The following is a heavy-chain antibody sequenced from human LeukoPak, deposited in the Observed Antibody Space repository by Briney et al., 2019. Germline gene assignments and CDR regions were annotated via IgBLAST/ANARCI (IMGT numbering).Heavy chain of an antibody. Sequence: GGSLRLSCAASGFTVSSSYMSWVRQAPGKGLEWVSVIYSGGSTYYADSVKGRFTISRDNSKNTLYLQMNSLRAEDTAVYYCASVSYYYDSSGYYFDYWGQGTLVTVSS. D-gene: IGHD3-22*01. J-gene: IGHJ4*02. CDR1: GFTVSSSY. V-gene: IGHV3-53*01. CDR2: IYSGGST. CDR3: ASVSYYYDSSGYYFDY.